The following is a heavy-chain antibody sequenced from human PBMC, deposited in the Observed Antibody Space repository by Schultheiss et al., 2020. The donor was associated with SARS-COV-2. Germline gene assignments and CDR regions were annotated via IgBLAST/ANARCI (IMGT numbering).Heavy chain of an antibody. D-gene: IGHD3-10*01. CDR3: ARDGDTMVRVYYYYYGMDV. V-gene: IGHV3-30*01. J-gene: IGHJ6*02. CDR1: GFTFSSYA. Sequence: GGSLRLSCAASGFTFSSYAMSWVRHAPGKGLEWVAVISYDGSKKYYADSVKGRFTISRDNSKNTLYLQMNSLRAEDTAVYYCARDGDTMVRVYYYYYGMDVWGQGTTVTVSS. CDR2: ISYDGSKK.